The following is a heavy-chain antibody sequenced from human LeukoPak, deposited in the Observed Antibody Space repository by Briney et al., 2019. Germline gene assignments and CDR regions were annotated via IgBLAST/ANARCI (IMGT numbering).Heavy chain of an antibody. D-gene: IGHD1-1*01. CDR2: VSSSSTNK. J-gene: IGHJ3*02. CDR3: ARENFMATSGTTFDI. Sequence: GGSLRLSCAASGSTFSSYAMNWVRQAPGKGLEWVSSVSSSSTNKFYADSVKGRFTISRDDAKNSLYLQMNSLRVEDTAVYYCARENFMATSGTTFDIWGQGAMVSVSS. CDR1: GSTFSSYA. V-gene: IGHV3-21*01.